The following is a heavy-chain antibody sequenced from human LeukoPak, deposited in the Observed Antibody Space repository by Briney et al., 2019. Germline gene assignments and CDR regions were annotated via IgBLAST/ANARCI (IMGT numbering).Heavy chain of an antibody. J-gene: IGHJ4*02. CDR3: ARGVLWGQRWGANFGY. Sequence: ASVKVSCKASGYTLTSYDINWVRQATGQGLEWMGWMNPNSGNTGYAQKFQGRVTMTRNTSISTAYMELSSLRSEDTAVYYCARGVLWGQRWGANFGYWGQGTLVTVSS. CDR2: MNPNSGNT. CDR1: GYTLTSYD. D-gene: IGHD3-16*01. V-gene: IGHV1-8*01.